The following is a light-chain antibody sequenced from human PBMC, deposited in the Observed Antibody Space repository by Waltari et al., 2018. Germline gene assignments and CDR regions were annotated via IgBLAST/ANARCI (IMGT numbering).Light chain of an antibody. V-gene: IGLV2-8*01. Sequence: QSALTQPPSASGSPGQSVTISCTGTSSDVGGYNSVSWYQQHPGKAPKLMIYEVTKRPSGVPDRFSGSKSGNPASLTVSGLQAEDEAGYYCSSYAGSNKYVLFGGGTKLTVL. CDR2: EVT. CDR1: SSDVGGYNS. CDR3: SSYAGSNKYVL. J-gene: IGLJ2*01.